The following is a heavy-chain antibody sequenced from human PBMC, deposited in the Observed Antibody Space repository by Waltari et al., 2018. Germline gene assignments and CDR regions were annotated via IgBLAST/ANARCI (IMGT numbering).Heavy chain of an antibody. Sequence: QVQLQESGPGLVKPSETLSLTCTVSGCSISSYYWSWIRQPPGQGLEWIGYIYYSGSTNYNPSLKSRVTISVDTSKNQFSLKLSSVTAADTAVYYCARDRPAYCGGDCYGNAFDIWGQGTMVTVSS. CDR2: IYYSGST. CDR3: ARDRPAYCGGDCYGNAFDI. J-gene: IGHJ3*02. V-gene: IGHV4-59*01. CDR1: GCSISSYY. D-gene: IGHD2-21*02.